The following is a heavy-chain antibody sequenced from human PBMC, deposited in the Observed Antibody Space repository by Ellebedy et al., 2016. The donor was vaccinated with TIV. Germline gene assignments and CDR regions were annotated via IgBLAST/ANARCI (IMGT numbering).Heavy chain of an antibody. V-gene: IGHV3-33*01. CDR3: ARAWIPYGLDV. Sequence: GESLKISCTASGFTFSAFGIHWVRQAPGKGLEWVAHIWYDGSDKYYADSVKGRFPISRDNSKSTLYLQMSSLRGEDTAVYYCARAWIPYGLDVWGHGTTVTVSS. CDR1: GFTFSAFG. J-gene: IGHJ6*02. D-gene: IGHD5-12*01. CDR2: IWYDGSDK.